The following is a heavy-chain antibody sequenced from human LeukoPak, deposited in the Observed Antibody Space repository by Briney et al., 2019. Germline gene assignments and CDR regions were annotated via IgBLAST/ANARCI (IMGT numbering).Heavy chain of an antibody. CDR1: GGTFSSYA. J-gene: IGHJ5*02. V-gene: IGHV1-69*13. CDR2: IIPIFGTA. Sequence: GASVKVSCKASGGTFSSYAISWVRQAPGQGLEWMGGIIPIFGTANYAQKFQGRVTITADESTSTAYMELSSLRSEDTAVYYCAREGQRGYSYGSEDNWFDPWGQGTLVTVSS. D-gene: IGHD5-18*01. CDR3: AREGQRGYSYGSEDNWFDP.